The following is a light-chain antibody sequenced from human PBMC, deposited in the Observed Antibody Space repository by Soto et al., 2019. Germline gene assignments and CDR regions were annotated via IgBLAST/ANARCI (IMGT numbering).Light chain of an antibody. CDR1: QSISNW. V-gene: IGKV1-5*03. Sequence: DIQMPQSPSTLSASVGDRVIVTCRASQSISNWLAWYQQKPGKAPNLLIYKASSLKSGVPSRFSGSGSGTEFTLTISSLQPDDFATYYCQQYDNYWTFGHGTKVDIK. CDR2: KAS. J-gene: IGKJ1*01. CDR3: QQYDNYWT.